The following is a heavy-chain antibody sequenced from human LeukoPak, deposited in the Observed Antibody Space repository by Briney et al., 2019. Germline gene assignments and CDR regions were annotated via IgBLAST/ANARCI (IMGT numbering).Heavy chain of an antibody. Sequence: GGSLRLSCAAPGFTFSSYAMSWVRQAPGKGLECVSVISASGVRTYSAESVKARFTISRDNSKNTLYLQMNSLTADDTAVYYCAKGHSDFGTGFDLWGQGTLVTVS. J-gene: IGHJ4*02. V-gene: IGHV3-23*01. D-gene: IGHD4-17*01. CDR1: GFTFSSYA. CDR3: AKGHSDFGTGFDL. CDR2: ISASGVRT.